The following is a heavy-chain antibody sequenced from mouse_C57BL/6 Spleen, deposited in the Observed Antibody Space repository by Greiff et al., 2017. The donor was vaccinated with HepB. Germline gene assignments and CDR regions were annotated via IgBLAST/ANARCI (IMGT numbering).Heavy chain of an antibody. Sequence: EVQLVESGGGLVQPGGSLKLSCAASGFTFSDYYMYWVRQTPEKRLEWVAYISNGGGSTYYPDTVKGRFTISRDNAKNTLYLQMSRLKSEDTAMYYCARRGFYYYGSSYVDYWGQGTTLTVSS. J-gene: IGHJ2*01. CDR3: ARRGFYYYGSSYVDY. D-gene: IGHD1-1*01. CDR2: ISNGGGST. CDR1: GFTFSDYY. V-gene: IGHV5-12*01.